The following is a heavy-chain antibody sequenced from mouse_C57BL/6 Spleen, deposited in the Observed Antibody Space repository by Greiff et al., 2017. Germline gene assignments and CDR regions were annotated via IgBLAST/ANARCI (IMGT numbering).Heavy chain of an antibody. V-gene: IGHV2-9-1*01. CDR1: GFSLTSYA. J-gene: IGHJ3*01. D-gene: IGHD2-5*01. CDR2: IWTGGGT. Sequence: QVQLQQSGPGLVAPSQCLSITCTVSGFSLTSYAIRWVRQPPGQGLEWLGVIWTGGGTNYNSALKSRLSISKDNSKSQVFLKMNSLQTDDTARYYCAIYSNYEGVAYWGQGTLVTVSA. CDR3: AIYSNYEGVAY.